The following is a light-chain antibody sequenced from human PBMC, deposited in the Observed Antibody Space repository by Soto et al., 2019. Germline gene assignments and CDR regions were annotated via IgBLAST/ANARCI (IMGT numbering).Light chain of an antibody. V-gene: IGLV7-43*01. CDR1: TGAVTSGNY. Sequence: QAVVTQEPSLTVSLGGTVTLTCASSTGAVTSGNYPSWFQQRPGQAPRTLIYTTNSKHSWTPARFSGSLLGDKAALTLSGVQPEDEAEYYCLLYYGGAQLVFGGGTKLTVL. CDR3: LLYYGGAQLV. CDR2: TTN. J-gene: IGLJ3*02.